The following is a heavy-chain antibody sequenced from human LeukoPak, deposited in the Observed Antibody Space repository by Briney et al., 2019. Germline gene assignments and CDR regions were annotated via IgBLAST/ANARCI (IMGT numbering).Heavy chain of an antibody. CDR3: AKARDGYNYGHH. J-gene: IGHJ4*02. CDR1: GFTFSNHG. D-gene: IGHD5-24*01. V-gene: IGHV3-33*03. CDR2: IWYDGSRK. Sequence: SGGSLRLSCVGSGFTFSNHGMHWVRQGPGKGLEWVALIWYDGSRKFYSDSVRGRFTISRDNSKNTLYLEMDSLRDEDTAKYYCAKARDGYNYGHHWGQGTLVTVSS.